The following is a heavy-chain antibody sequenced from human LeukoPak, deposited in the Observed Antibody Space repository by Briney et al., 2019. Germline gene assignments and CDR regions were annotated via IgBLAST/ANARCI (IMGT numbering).Heavy chain of an antibody. CDR1: GGSISSYY. CDR2: IFYSGST. V-gene: IGHV4-59*01. D-gene: IGHD5-24*01. J-gene: IGHJ4*02. Sequence: SETLSLTCTVSGGSISSYYWSWIRQPPGKGLEWIGYIFYSGSTNYNPSLKSRVTISVDTSKNQISLRLNSVTAADTAVYYCARGGDGYDYWGQGTLVTVSS. CDR3: ARGGDGYDY.